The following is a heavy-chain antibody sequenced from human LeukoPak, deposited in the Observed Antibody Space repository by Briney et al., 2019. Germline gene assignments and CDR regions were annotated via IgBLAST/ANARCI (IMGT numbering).Heavy chain of an antibody. CDR2: ISTYSSTI. D-gene: IGHD1-26*01. CDR1: GFTFSSYG. V-gene: IGHV3-48*02. Sequence: GGSLRLSCAASGFTFSSYGMNWVRQAPGKGLEWCSYISTYSSTIYSADSLKCRFTISRDNAKNSLYLQMNSRGDGDMAVYYCARGRQGAKTRYFNLWGRGTRVTGSS. J-gene: IGHJ2*01. CDR3: ARGRQGAKTRYFNL.